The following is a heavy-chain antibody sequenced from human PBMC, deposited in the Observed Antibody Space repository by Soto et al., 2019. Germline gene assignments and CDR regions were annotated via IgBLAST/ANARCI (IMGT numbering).Heavy chain of an antibody. J-gene: IGHJ4*02. V-gene: IGHV1-18*01. Sequence: GASVKVSCKASGYTFTSYGISWVRQAPGQGLEWMGWINAYNGNTNYAQKLQGRVTMTTDTSTSTAYMELRSLRSDDTAVYYCARAGYSEGLYYAVYWGQGTLVTVSS. CDR3: ARAGYSEGLYYAVY. CDR2: INAYNGNT. D-gene: IGHD5-18*01. CDR1: GYTFTSYG.